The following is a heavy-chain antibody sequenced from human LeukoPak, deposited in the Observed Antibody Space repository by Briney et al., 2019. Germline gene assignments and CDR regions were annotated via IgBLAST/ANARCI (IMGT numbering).Heavy chain of an antibody. V-gene: IGHV5-51*01. CDR1: GYIFNNFW. Sequence: GESLKISCKGVGYIFNNFWIAWVRQMPGKGLEWMGIIYPGDSDTRYSPSFQGQVTISADKSISTAYLQWSSLKASDTAMYYCARLTTLDAFDIWGQGTMVTVSS. CDR2: IYPGDSDT. J-gene: IGHJ3*02. CDR3: ARLTTLDAFDI. D-gene: IGHD2/OR15-2a*01.